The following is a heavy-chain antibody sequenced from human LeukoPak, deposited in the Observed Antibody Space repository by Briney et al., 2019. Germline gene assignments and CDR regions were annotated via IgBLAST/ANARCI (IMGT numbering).Heavy chain of an antibody. CDR2: IYYSGST. CDR1: GGSISSSSYY. V-gene: IGHV4-39*07. CDR3: ARDLDSSGSYYLGGWFDP. J-gene: IGHJ5*02. D-gene: IGHD6-19*01. Sequence: PSETLSLTCTVSGGSISSSSYYWGWIRQPPGKGLEWIGSIYYSGSTYYDPSLKSRVTISVDTSKNQFSLKLSSVTAADTAVYYCARDLDSSGSYYLGGWFDPWGQGTLATVSS.